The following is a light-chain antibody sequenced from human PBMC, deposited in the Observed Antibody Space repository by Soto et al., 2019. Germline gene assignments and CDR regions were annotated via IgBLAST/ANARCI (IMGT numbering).Light chain of an antibody. Sequence: DIQMPQSPSTLSASVGDSVTITCRASQSISSWLAWYQQKPGKAPKPLIYDASSLESEVPSRFSGSAAGTDFTLSISSLQPDDFATYYCHQYNSYFQTFGQGTKVDIK. CDR3: HQYNSYFQT. CDR1: QSISSW. CDR2: DAS. J-gene: IGKJ1*01. V-gene: IGKV1-5*01.